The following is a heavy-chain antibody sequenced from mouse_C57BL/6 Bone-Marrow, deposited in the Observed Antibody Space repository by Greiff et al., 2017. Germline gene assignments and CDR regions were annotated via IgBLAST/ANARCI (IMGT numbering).Heavy chain of an antibody. CDR2: IWTGGGT. J-gene: IGHJ4*01. Sequence: VHLVESGPGLVAPSQSLSITCTVSGFSLTSYAIRWVRQPPGKGLEWLGVIWTGGGTNYNSAIISSLSISKDNSKSQAFLKMNSLQTDDTARDYCDRTGSSYAMDYWGQGTLVTVSS. V-gene: IGHV2-9-1*01. D-gene: IGHD1-1*01. CDR1: GFSLTSYA. CDR3: DRTGSSYAMDY.